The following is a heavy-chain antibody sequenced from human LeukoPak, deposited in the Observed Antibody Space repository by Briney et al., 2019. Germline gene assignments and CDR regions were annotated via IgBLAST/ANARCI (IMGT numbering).Heavy chain of an antibody. V-gene: IGHV3-30*18. CDR1: GFTFSSYG. CDR2: ISYDGSNK. Sequence: GRSLRLSCAASGFTFSSYGMHWVRQAPGKGLEWVAVISYDGSNKYYADSVKGRFTISRDNSKNTLYLQMNSLRAEDTAVYYCAKGRIDHWGREPWSPSPQ. J-gene: IGHJ4*02. CDR3: AKGRIDH.